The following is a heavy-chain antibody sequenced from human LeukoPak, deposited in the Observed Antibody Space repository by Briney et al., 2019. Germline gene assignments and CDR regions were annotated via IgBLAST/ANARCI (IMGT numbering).Heavy chain of an antibody. V-gene: IGHV3-30-3*01. D-gene: IGHD1-7*01. J-gene: IGHJ6*02. Sequence: WGVLRLSCAASGFTFSSYAMHWVRQAPGKGLGWVAVISYDGSNKYYADSVKGRFTISRDNSKNTLYLQMNSLRAEDTAVYYCARDFLELRDYYYYGMDVWGQGTTVTVSS. CDR3: ARDFLELRDYYYYGMDV. CDR1: GFTFSSYA. CDR2: ISYDGSNK.